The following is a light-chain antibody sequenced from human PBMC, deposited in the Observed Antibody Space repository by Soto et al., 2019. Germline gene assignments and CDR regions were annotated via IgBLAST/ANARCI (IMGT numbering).Light chain of an antibody. Sequence: QSVLTQPPSVSGTPGQRVSISCTGTSSNLGAGSDVHWYQQLPGAAPRLLIFGNNVRPSGVPDRFSGSKSGTSASLAITGLQAEDEAIYHCQSYDGSLATSIFGAGTKLTVL. V-gene: IGLV1-40*01. CDR2: GNN. CDR3: QSYDGSLATSI. CDR1: SSNLGAGSD. J-gene: IGLJ2*01.